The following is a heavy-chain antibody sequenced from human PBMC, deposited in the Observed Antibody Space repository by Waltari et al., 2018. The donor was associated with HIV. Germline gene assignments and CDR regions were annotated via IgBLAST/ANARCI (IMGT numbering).Heavy chain of an antibody. CDR2: IFFSGIT. CDR1: GGSITRANYY. V-gene: IGHV4-30-4*01. D-gene: IGHD3-9*01. CDR3: ARDRPVTGYLDP. Sequence: QVQLQESGPGLVKPSQTLSLTCNVSGGSITRANYYWSCIRQTPGKGLEWIGYIFFSGITEYNPSFKSRAVISSDTSKNQFYLTLTSVTAADTAIYFCARDRPVTGYLDPWGRGIMVTVSS. J-gene: IGHJ5*02.